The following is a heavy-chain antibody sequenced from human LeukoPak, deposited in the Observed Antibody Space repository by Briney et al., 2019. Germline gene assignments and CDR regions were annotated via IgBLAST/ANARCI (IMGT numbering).Heavy chain of an antibody. CDR2: INHSGST. V-gene: IGHV4-34*01. CDR1: GGSFSGYY. J-gene: IGHJ5*02. D-gene: IGHD2-21*02. CDR3: ARGRDIVVVTAIPPTYNWFDP. Sequence: SETLSLTCAVYGGSFSGYYWSWIRQPPGKGLEWIGEINHSGSTNYNPSLKSRVTISVDMSKNQFSLKLSSVTAADTAVYYCARGRDIVVVTAIPPTYNWFDPWGQGTLVTVSS.